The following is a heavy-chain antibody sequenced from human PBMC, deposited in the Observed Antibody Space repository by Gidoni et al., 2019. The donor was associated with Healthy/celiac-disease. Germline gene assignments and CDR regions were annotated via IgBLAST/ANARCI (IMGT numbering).Heavy chain of an antibody. J-gene: IGHJ6*02. V-gene: IGHV1-58*01. CDR2: IVVGSGNT. CDR1: GFTFTSSA. D-gene: IGHD1-7*01. CDR3: AAPLVDWNYFGPGDYYYGMDV. Sequence: QMQLVQSGPEVKKPGTSVQVSCKASGFTFTSSAVQWGRQARGQRLEWIGWIVVGSGNTNYAQKFQERVTITRDMSTSTAYMELSSLRSEDTAVYYCAAPLVDWNYFGPGDYYYGMDVWGQGTTVTVSS.